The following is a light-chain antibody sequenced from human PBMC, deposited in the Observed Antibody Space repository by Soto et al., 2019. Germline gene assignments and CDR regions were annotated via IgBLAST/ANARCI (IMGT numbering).Light chain of an antibody. CDR3: GTWDSSMSVHV. J-gene: IGLJ1*01. Sequence: VLTQPPSLSAAPGQKVTISCSGSSSNIGNNYVSWYQQVPGTAPKLLIYDNNKRPSGNPDRFSGSKSGTSATLGISGLQNGDEADYYCGTWDSSMSVHVFGTGTKVTVL. CDR1: SSNIGNNY. CDR2: DNN. V-gene: IGLV1-51*01.